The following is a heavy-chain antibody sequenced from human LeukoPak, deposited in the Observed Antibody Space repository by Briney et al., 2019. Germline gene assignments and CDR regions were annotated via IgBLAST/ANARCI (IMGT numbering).Heavy chain of an antibody. J-gene: IGHJ4*02. CDR3: ARSQVGDLDY. D-gene: IGHD1-26*01. V-gene: IGHV4-59*01. CDR1: GGSISSYY. Sequence: SETLSLTCTVSGGSISSYYWSWIRQPPGKGLEWIGYIYYSGSTNYNPSLKSRVTISVDTSKNQFSLKLSSVTAADTAAYYCARSQVGDLDYWGQGTLVTVSS. CDR2: IYYSGST.